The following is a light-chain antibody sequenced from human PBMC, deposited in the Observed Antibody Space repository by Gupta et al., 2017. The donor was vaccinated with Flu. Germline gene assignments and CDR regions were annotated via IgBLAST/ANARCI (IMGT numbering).Light chain of an antibody. CDR1: QSVSSY. CDR2: DAS. Sequence: EIVLTQSPATLSLSPGERATLSCRASQSVSSYLAWYQQKPGQAPRLLIYDASNRATGIPARFSGSGSGTDFTLTINSLEPEDFAVYYCQQRSNWPLFGPGTKVDIK. V-gene: IGKV3-11*01. J-gene: IGKJ3*01. CDR3: QQRSNWPL.